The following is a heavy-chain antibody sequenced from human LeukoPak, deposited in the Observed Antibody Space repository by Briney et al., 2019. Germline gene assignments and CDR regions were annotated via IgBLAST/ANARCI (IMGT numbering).Heavy chain of an antibody. J-gene: IGHJ6*02. CDR2: ITSGGTT. Sequence: GGSLRLSCAASGFTVSSNEMSWVRQAPGKGLEWVSGITSGGTTFYADSVKGRFTISRDNSKNTLYLQMNSLRAEDTAVYYCAKGYGMDVWGQGTTVTVSS. CDR1: GFTVSSNE. V-gene: IGHV3-23*01. CDR3: AKGYGMDV.